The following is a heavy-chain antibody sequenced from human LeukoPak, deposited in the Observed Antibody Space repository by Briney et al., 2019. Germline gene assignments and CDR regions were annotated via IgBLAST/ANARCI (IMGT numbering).Heavy chain of an antibody. CDR3: ARGKKDGYNFSGYYYYYYMDV. CDR2: IYFSGST. D-gene: IGHD5-24*01. Sequence: SETLSLTCTVSGGSISSFYWSWFYWSWIRQPPGKGLEWIGYIYFSGSTNYNPSLKSRVTISVDTSKNQFSLKLSSVTAADTAVYYCARGKKDGYNFSGYYYYYYMDVWGEGTTVTISS. V-gene: IGHV4-61*08. CDR1: GGSISS. J-gene: IGHJ6*03.